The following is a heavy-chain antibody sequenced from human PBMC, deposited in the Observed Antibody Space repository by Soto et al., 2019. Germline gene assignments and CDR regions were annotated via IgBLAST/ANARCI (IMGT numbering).Heavy chain of an antibody. J-gene: IGHJ4*02. D-gene: IGHD2-2*01. CDR1: GYTFTNYA. V-gene: IGHV1-3*01. CDR3: ETGDCGNTRCYAIDH. Sequence: QVQLVQSGAEVKKPGASVKVSCTASGYTFTNYAMYWVRQAPGQRLEWLGWINGVNGDTESSLKYQGRVGITRDTSASTADRELSSLRSEDSAVYYCETGDCGNTRCYAIDHWGQGTLVTVSS. CDR2: INGVNGDT.